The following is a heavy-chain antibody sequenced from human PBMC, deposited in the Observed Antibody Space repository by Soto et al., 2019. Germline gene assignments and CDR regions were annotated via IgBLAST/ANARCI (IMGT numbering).Heavy chain of an antibody. Sequence: EVQLLESGGGLVQPGGSLRLSCAASGFTFSSYAMSWVRQAPGKGLEWVSAISGSGGSTYYADSVKGRFTISRDNSKNTLYQQMNSLRAEDTAVYYCAKDRLDYGDFFVAFDIWGQGTMVTVSS. CDR1: GFTFSSYA. D-gene: IGHD4-17*01. J-gene: IGHJ3*02. V-gene: IGHV3-23*01. CDR2: ISGSGGST. CDR3: AKDRLDYGDFFVAFDI.